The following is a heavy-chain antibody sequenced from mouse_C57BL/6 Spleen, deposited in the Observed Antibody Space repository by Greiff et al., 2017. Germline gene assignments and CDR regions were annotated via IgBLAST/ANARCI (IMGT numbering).Heavy chain of an antibody. CDR3: ARYDYDWYFDV. D-gene: IGHD2-4*01. Sequence: EVKLEESGPGLVKPSQSLSLTCSVTGYSITSGYYWNWIRQFPGNKLEWMGYISYDGSNNYNPSLKNRISITRDTSKNQFFLKLNSVTTEDTATYYCARYDYDWYFDVWGTGTTGTVCS. CDR2: ISYDGSN. V-gene: IGHV3-6*01. CDR1: GYSITSGYY. J-gene: IGHJ1*03.